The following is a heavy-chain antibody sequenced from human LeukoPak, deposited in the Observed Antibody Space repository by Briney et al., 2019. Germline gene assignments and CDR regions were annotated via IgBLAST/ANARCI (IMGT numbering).Heavy chain of an antibody. J-gene: IGHJ4*01. V-gene: IGHV1-2*02. CDR3: ARDGWSYGPVY. Sequence: ASVKVSCKASGDTFTEKYVHRGGQAPGQGAKGLGWVDPKNGATGYAQKFQGRVTMTRDTSISTAYMDLRRLTFDDTAVYYCARDGWSYGPVYWGQGSLVTVSS. D-gene: IGHD3-10*01. CDR2: VDPKNGAT. CDR1: GDTFTEKY.